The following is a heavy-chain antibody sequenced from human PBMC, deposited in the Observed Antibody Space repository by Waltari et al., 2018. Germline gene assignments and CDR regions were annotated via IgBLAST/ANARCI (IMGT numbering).Heavy chain of an antibody. CDR2: INAGRGNA. CDR1: GYTLISYG. V-gene: IGHV1-3*01. CDR3: AGNLPGIAAAGTDGRFDY. Sequence: QVQLVQSGAEVKKPGASVKVACKASGYTLISYGMHWVRQAPGQRPEWMGWINAGRGNAKYSQEFQGRVTITRDTSASTAYMELSSLGSEDTAVYYCAGNLPGIAAAGTDGRFDYWGQGTLVTVSS. D-gene: IGHD6-13*01. J-gene: IGHJ4*02.